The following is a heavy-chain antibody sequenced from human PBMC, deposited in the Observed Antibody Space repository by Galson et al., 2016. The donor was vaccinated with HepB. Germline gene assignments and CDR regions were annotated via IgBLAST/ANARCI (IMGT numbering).Heavy chain of an antibody. V-gene: IGHV3-23*01. Sequence: SLRLSCAASGFTYSSYAMNWVRQAPGKGLAWVSSISGSGGNIYFADSVKGRFTISRDNSKNRLYLQMNSLRAEDTAVYYCAKALNWDYKLDAFDIWGPGTMVT. D-gene: IGHD4-11*01. J-gene: IGHJ3*02. CDR1: GFTYSSYA. CDR2: ISGSGGNI. CDR3: AKALNWDYKLDAFDI.